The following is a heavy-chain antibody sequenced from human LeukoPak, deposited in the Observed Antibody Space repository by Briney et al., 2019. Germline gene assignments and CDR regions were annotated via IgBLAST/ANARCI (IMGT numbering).Heavy chain of an antibody. Sequence: GGSLRLSCAASGFTFSSYSMNWVRQAPEKGLEWVSSISSSSSYIYYADSVKGRFTISRDNAKNSLYLQMNSLRAEDTAVYYCAREGPGDSSSWSSFDYWGQGTLVTVSS. CDR1: GFTFSSYS. J-gene: IGHJ4*02. D-gene: IGHD6-13*01. CDR2: ISSSSSYI. V-gene: IGHV3-21*01. CDR3: AREGPGDSSSWSSFDY.